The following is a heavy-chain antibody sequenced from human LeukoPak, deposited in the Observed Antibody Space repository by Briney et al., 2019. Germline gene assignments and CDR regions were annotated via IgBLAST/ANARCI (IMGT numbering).Heavy chain of an antibody. V-gene: IGHV7-4-1*02. CDR3: AGDQSDYVWGSYRVW. D-gene: IGHD3-16*02. Sequence: ASVKVSCKASGYTFTSYAMNWVRQAPGQGLEWMGWINTNTGNPTYAQGFTGRFVFSLDTSVSTAYLQISSLKAEDTAVYYCAGDQSDYVWGSYRVWWGQGTLVTVSS. CDR2: INTNTGNP. J-gene: IGHJ4*02. CDR1: GYTFTSYA.